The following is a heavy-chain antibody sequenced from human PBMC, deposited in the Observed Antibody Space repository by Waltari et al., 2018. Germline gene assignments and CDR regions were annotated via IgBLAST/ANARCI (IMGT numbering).Heavy chain of an antibody. CDR3: AKAGNCGGDCYRDY. CDR1: GFTFSSYA. D-gene: IGHD2-21*01. J-gene: IGHJ4*02. V-gene: IGHV3-23*01. CDR2: IRGSGGST. Sequence: EVQLLESGGGLVQPGGSLRLSCAASGFTFSSYAMSWVRQAPGKGLEWVSAIRGSGGSTYYADSVKGRFTISRDNSKNTLYLQMNSLRAEDTAVYYCAKAGNCGGDCYRDYWGQGTLVTVSS.